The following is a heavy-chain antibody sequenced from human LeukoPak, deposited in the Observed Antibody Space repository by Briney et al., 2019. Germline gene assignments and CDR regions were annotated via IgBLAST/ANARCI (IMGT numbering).Heavy chain of an antibody. CDR2: IYYSGST. D-gene: IGHD3-16*01. J-gene: IGHJ4*02. CDR1: GGSISSYY. V-gene: IGHV4-59*08. CDR3: ARHAFGFDY. Sequence: SPSETLSLTCTVSGGSISSYYWSWIRQPPGKGLEWIGYIYYSGSTNYNPSLKSRVTISVDTSKNQFSLKLSSVTAADTAVYYCARHAFGFDYWGQGTLVTVPS.